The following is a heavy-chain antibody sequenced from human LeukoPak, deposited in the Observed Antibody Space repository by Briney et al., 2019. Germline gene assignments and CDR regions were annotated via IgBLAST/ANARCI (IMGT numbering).Heavy chain of an antibody. Sequence: GGSLRLSCAASGFTFDDYAMHWVRQAPGKGLELVSLISGDGGSTYYADSVKGRFTISRDNSKNSLYLQMNSLRTEDTALYYCAKGYYDFWSGYYAPRDYWGQGTLVTVSS. J-gene: IGHJ4*02. CDR3: AKGYYDFWSGYYAPRDY. CDR2: ISGDGGST. V-gene: IGHV3-43*02. D-gene: IGHD3-3*01. CDR1: GFTFDDYA.